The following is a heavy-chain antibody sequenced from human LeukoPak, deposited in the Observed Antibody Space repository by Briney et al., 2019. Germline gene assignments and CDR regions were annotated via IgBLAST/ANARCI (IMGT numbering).Heavy chain of an antibody. CDR1: GYTFTGYY. V-gene: IGHV1-2*02. J-gene: IGHJ6*03. CDR3: ARDVVMTTSRPLLLDYYYMDV. Sequence: ASVKVSCKASGYTFTGYYIHWVRQAPGQGLEWMGWINPNSGGTNYAQKFQGRVTMTRDTSISTAYMELSRLRSDDTAVYYCARDVVMTTSRPLLLDYYYMDVWGKGTTVTISS. D-gene: IGHD3-16*01. CDR2: INPNSGGT.